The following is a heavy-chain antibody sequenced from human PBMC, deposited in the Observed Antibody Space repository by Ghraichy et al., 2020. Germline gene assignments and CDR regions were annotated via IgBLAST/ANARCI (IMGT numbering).Heavy chain of an antibody. CDR1: GVSIRGNS. V-gene: IGHV4-59*01. D-gene: IGHD6-13*01. J-gene: IGHJ4*02. Sequence: SETLSLTCTVSGVSIRGNSWSWIRQPPGKGLEWVGLIYSSGGTSYKPSLEGRVAISVDTSKNQFSLKLTSVTAADTAVYYCARVIAAAGRALDFDYWGQGTLVTVSS. CDR3: ARVIAAAGRALDFDY. CDR2: IYSSGGT.